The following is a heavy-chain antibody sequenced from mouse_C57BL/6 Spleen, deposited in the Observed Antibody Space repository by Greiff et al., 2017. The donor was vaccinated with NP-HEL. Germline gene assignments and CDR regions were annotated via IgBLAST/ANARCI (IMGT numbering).Heavy chain of an antibody. CDR2: IDPSDSET. D-gene: IGHD1-1*01. V-gene: IGHV1-52*01. CDR1: GYTFTSYW. CDR3: ARSPTTVVATDYWYFDV. Sequence: QVQLQQSGAELVRPGSSVKLSCKASGYTFTSYWMHWVKQRPIQGLEWIGNIDPSDSETHYNQKFKDKATLTVDKSASTAYMQLSSLTSEDSAVYYCARSPTTVVATDYWYFDVWGTGTTVTVSS. J-gene: IGHJ1*03.